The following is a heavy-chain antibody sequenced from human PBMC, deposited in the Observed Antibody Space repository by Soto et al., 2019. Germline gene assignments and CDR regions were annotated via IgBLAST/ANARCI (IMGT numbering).Heavy chain of an antibody. D-gene: IGHD3-22*01. V-gene: IGHV3-11*01. CDR3: ARYRHYDSSGYYYFQH. CDR2: ISSSGSTI. J-gene: IGHJ1*01. CDR1: GFTFSDYY. Sequence: GGSLRLSCAASGFTFSDYYMSWIRQAPGKGLEWVSYISSSGSTIYYADSVKGRFTISRDNAKNSLYLQMNSLRAEDMAVYYCARYRHYDSSGYYYFQHWGQGTLVTVSS.